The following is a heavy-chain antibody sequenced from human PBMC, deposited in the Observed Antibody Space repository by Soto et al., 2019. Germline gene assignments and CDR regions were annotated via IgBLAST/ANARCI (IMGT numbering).Heavy chain of an antibody. CDR2: ISYDGSNK. D-gene: IGHD3-3*01. Sequence: QVQLVESGGGVVQPGRSLRLSCAASGFTFSSYAMHWVRQAPGKGLEWVAVISYDGSNKYYADSVKGRFTISRDNSKNTLYLQMNSLRAEDTAVYYCARDGGYYDFWSGYYFMYNWFDPWGQGTLVTVSS. J-gene: IGHJ5*02. V-gene: IGHV3-30-3*01. CDR3: ARDGGYYDFWSGYYFMYNWFDP. CDR1: GFTFSSYA.